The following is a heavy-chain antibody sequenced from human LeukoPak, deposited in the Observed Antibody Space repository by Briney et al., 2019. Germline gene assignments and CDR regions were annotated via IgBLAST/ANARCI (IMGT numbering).Heavy chain of an antibody. J-gene: IGHJ6*03. CDR2: INHSGST. CDR1: GGAFNGYY. CDR3: ARRQLIRGRDYYYMDI. D-gene: IGHD3-16*01. Sequence: SETLSLTCAVYGGAFNGYYWNWIRQSPGKGLEWIGEINHSGSTNYNPSLKSRVTISVETSKKQFSLNLNAVTAADTAIYYCARRQLIRGRDYYYMDIWGNGTTVIVSS. V-gene: IGHV4-34*01.